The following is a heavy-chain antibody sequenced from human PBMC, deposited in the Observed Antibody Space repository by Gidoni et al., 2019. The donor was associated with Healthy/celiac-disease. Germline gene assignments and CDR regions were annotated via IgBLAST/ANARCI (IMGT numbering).Heavy chain of an antibody. CDR3: SKDPDFLCTNGVCYTVATDY. V-gene: IGHV3-23*01. CDR1: GFTFSSYA. CDR2: ICGRGGST. J-gene: IGHJ4*02. D-gene: IGHD2-8*01. Sequence: EVQLLESGGGLVQPGGSLRLACAASGFTFSSYAKSWVRQAPGKGLEWVSAICGRGGSTYYADSVNGRFPISSDTSKHTLYLQMTSLRAGDTSVYYCSKDPDFLCTNGVCYTVATDYWGQGTLVTVSS.